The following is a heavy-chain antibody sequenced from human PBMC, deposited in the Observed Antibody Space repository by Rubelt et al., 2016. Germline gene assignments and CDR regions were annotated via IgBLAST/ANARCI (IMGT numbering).Heavy chain of an antibody. CDR3: AREFANSAFDY. CDR2: IFYSGTT. D-gene: IGHD2-21*01. J-gene: IGHJ4*02. V-gene: IGHV4-59*01. Sequence: QVQLQESGPGLVKPSETLSLTCTVSGGSISSYYWSWIRQPPGKGLEWIGWIFYSGTTNYNPSLKSRVTISRDTSKNQFSLGLNSVTAADTAMYYCAREFANSAFDYWGRGTLVTVSS. CDR1: GGSISSYY.